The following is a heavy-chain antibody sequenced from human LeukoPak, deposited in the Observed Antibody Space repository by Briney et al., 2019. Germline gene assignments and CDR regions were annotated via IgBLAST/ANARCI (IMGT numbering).Heavy chain of an antibody. V-gene: IGHV3-53*01. Sequence: GGSLRLSCAASGFTVSSNYMSWVRQAPGKGLEWVSVIYSGGSTYYADSVKGRFTIPRDHSKNTLYLQMNSLRAEYTAVYYCAREASGYDLSIDYWGQGTLVTVSS. CDR1: GFTVSSNY. J-gene: IGHJ4*02. D-gene: IGHD5-12*01. CDR3: AREASGYDLSIDY. CDR2: IYSGGST.